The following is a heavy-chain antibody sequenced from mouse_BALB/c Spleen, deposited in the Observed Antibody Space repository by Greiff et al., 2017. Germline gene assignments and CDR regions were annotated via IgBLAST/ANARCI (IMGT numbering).Heavy chain of an antibody. CDR3: ARCNGNYAMDY. D-gene: IGHD2-1*01. Sequence: EVQRVESGPGLVKPSQSLSLTCTVTGYSITSDYAWNWIRQFPGNKLEWMGYISYSGSTSYNPSLKSRISITRDTSKNQFFLQLNSVTTEDTATYYCARCNGNYAMDYWGQGTSVTVSS. V-gene: IGHV3-2*02. CDR2: ISYSGST. CDR1: GYSITSDYA. J-gene: IGHJ4*01.